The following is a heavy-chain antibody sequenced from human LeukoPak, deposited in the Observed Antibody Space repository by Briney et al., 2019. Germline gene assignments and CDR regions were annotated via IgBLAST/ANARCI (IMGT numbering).Heavy chain of an antibody. D-gene: IGHD1-1*01. CDR3: ARGDWNAGGDY. CDR1: GGTFSSYT. V-gene: IGHV1-69*06. J-gene: IGHJ4*02. Sequence: SVKVSCKASGGTFSSYTISWVRRAPGQGLEWMGGIIPIFGTANYAQKFQGRVTITADKSTSTAYMELSSLRSEDTAVYYCARGDWNAGGDYWGQGTLVTVSS. CDR2: IIPIFGTA.